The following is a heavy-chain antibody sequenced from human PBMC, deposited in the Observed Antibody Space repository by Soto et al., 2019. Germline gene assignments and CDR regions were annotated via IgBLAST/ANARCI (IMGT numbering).Heavy chain of an antibody. CDR1: TACIRNSSYY. CDR3: ARHVTYAPKTDLDT. V-gene: IGHV4-39*01. J-gene: IGHJ5*01. CDR2: IYYSGST. D-gene: IGHD3-16*01. Sequence: SDTLSLTCCVSTACIRNSSYYWGWFRHPPGKGLEWIGSIYYSGSTYYNTSLKNRVTMSVDTSKNQFSLKLSSVTAADTAVYYCARHVTYAPKTDLDTCGLGNVVTISS.